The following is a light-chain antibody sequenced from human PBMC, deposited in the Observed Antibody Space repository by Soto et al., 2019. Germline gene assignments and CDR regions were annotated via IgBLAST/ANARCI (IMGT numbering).Light chain of an antibody. CDR3: AGWDDGLSGVV. CDR2: RNN. CDR1: SSNIGSNY. Sequence: QAVVTQPPSASGTPGQRVTISCSGSSSNIGSNYVYWYQQLPVTAPKLLIYRNNQRPSGVPYRFSGSKSATTASLAISGLRSEDEADYYCAGWDDGLSGVVFGGGTKLTVL. J-gene: IGLJ2*01. V-gene: IGLV1-47*01.